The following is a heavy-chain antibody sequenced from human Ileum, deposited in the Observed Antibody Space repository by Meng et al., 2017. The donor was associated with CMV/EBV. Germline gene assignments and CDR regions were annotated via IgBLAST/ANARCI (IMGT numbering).Heavy chain of an antibody. CDR1: GFTFSSYD. CDR2: IGTAGDT. CDR3: ARSLAVAGGGLCGNKDY. J-gene: IGHJ4*02. Sequence: GRSLKISCAASGFTFSSYDMHWVRQATGKGLEWVSAIGTAGDTYYPGSVKGRFTISRENAKNSLYLQMNSLRTGDTAVYYCARSLAVAGGGLCGNKDYWGQGTLVTVSS. D-gene: IGHD6-19*01. V-gene: IGHV3-13*01.